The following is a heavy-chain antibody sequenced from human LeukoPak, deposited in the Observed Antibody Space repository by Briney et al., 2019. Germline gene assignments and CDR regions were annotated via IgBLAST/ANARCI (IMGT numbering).Heavy chain of an antibody. J-gene: IGHJ5*02. CDR3: ASWSGYYGFDP. Sequence: PSETLSLTCTVSGGSISSYCWSWIRQPPGKGLEWIGEINHSGSTNYNPSLKSRVTISVDTSKNQFSLKLSSVTAADTAVYYCASWSGYYGFDPWGQGTLVTVSS. CDR2: INHSGST. V-gene: IGHV4-34*01. CDR1: GGSISSYC. D-gene: IGHD3-3*01.